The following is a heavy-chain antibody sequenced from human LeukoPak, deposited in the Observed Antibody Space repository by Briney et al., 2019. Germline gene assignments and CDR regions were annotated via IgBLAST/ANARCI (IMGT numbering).Heavy chain of an antibody. CDR2: ISGSGGST. V-gene: IGHV3-23*01. D-gene: IGHD3-9*01. Sequence: GGSLRLSCAASGFTFSSYAMSWVRQAPRKGLEWVSAISGSGGSTYYADSVKGRFTISRDNSKNTLYLQMNSLRAEDTAVYYCAKGTVRYPDYYYYYMDVWGKGTTVTVSS. CDR1: GFTFSSYA. J-gene: IGHJ6*03. CDR3: AKGTVRYPDYYYYYMDV.